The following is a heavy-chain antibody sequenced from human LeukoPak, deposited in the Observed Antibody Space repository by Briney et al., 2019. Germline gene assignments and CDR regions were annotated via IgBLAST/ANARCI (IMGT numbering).Heavy chain of an antibody. CDR3: ARDPSGWHGSRGGY. CDR2: IYYSGST. V-gene: IGHV4-39*02. CDR1: GGSISSNSYY. J-gene: IGHJ4*02. Sequence: SETLSLTCTVSGGSISSNSYYWGWIRQPPGKGLEWIGSIYYSGSTYYNPSLKSRVTISVDTSKNQFSLKLSSVTAADTAVYYCARDPSGWHGSRGGYWGQGTLVTVSS. D-gene: IGHD6-19*01.